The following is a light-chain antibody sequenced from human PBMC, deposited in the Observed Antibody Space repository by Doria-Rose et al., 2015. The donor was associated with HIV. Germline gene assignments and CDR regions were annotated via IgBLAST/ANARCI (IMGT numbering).Light chain of an antibody. V-gene: IGKV1-5*03. Sequence: DIRLTQSPSTLSASVGDSVTITCRASQSITRWLAWYHQKPGKAPKLLIYKASLLESGVPSRFSGSGSGTEFTLTISSLQPDDFATYYCQQYNSYSPWTFGPGTKLKIK. CDR2: KAS. CDR3: QQYNSYSPWT. CDR1: QSITRW. J-gene: IGKJ2*02.